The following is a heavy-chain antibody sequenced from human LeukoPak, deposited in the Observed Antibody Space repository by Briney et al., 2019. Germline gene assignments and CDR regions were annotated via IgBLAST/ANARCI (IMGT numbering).Heavy chain of an antibody. V-gene: IGHV4-39*01. CDR3: ARHSGYSYGYAYYYYSMDV. J-gene: IGHJ6*03. CDR1: GGSISSSRYY. CDR2: IYYSGST. Sequence: SETLSLTCTVSGGSISSSRYYWGWIRQPPGKGLEWVGSIYYSGSTFYNPSLKSRVTISVDPSKNQFSLKLSSVTAADTAVYYCARHSGYSYGYAYYYYSMDVWGKGTTVTVSS. D-gene: IGHD5-18*01.